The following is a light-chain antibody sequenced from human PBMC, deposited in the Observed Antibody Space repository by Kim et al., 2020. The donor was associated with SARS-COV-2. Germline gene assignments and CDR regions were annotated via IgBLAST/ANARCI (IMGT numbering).Light chain of an antibody. V-gene: IGLV2-14*03. CDR3: SSYTSSSTLEV. Sequence: QSITISYGGTSSDVGGYNYVSWYQQHPGKAPKLIIYDVSNRPSGVSNRFSGSKSGNTASLTISGLQAEDEADYFCSSYTSSSTLEVFGGGTQLTVL. CDR1: SSDVGGYNY. CDR2: DVS. J-gene: IGLJ3*02.